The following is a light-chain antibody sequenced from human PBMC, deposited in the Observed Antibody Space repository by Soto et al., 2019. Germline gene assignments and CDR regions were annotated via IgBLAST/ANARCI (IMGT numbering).Light chain of an antibody. Sequence: IQMTQSPSSLSASVGDRVTITCRASQGISNELGWYQQRPGKAPKVLIYGASNLQGVVPSRFSGSASGTDFTLTISSLQPEDFATYYCLQDYTYPWTFGQGTNVE. CDR2: GAS. V-gene: IGKV1-6*01. J-gene: IGKJ1*01. CDR1: QGISNE. CDR3: LQDYTYPWT.